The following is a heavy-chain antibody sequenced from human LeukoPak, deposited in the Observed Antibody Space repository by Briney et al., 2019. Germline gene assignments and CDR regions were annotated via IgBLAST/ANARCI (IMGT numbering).Heavy chain of an antibody. D-gene: IGHD2-2*01. J-gene: IGHJ4*02. CDR2: IKQDGSEK. V-gene: IGHV3-7*01. Sequence: GGSLGLSCAGSGFTFSSHWMTWVRQAPGKGLEWVANIKQDGSEKYSVDSVKGRFTISRDNAKNSLYLQMNSLRPEDTAVYYCARENSHQLPYTLDYWGQGTLVTVSS. CDR3: ARENSHQLPYTLDY. CDR1: GFTFSSHW.